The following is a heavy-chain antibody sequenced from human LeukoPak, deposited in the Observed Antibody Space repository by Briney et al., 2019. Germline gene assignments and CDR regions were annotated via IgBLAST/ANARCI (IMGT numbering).Heavy chain of an antibody. Sequence: SETLSPTCTVSGGSISSYWWSWLRQPAGKELEWIGRIHRSGSTRYNPSLESRVIMSVDASQNHFSLRMTSVTAADTAVYYCAKFGDYGHYWGQGILVTVSS. CDR1: GGSISSYW. V-gene: IGHV4-4*07. J-gene: IGHJ4*02. CDR3: AKFGDYGHY. CDR2: IHRSGST. D-gene: IGHD4-17*01.